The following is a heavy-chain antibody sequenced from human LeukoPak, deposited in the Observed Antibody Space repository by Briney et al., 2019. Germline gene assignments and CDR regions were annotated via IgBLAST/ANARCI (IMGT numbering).Heavy chain of an antibody. CDR3: AKDQAWTDYFDY. CDR1: GGSISSGSYY. D-gene: IGHD3/OR15-3a*01. Sequence: SETLSLTCTVSGGSISSGSYYWSWIRQPAGKGLEWIGRIYTSGSTNYNPSLKSRVTISVDTSKNQFSLKLSSVTAADTAVYYCAKDQAWTDYFDYWGQGTLVTVSS. V-gene: IGHV4-61*02. J-gene: IGHJ4*02. CDR2: IYTSGST.